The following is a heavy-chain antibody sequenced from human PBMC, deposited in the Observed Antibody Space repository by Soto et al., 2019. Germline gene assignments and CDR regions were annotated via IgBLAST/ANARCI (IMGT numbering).Heavy chain of an antibody. J-gene: IGHJ6*02. CDR2: ISAYNGNT. V-gene: IGHV1-18*04. Sequence: SVKVSCKASGYTFTSYGISWVRQAPGQGLEWMGWISAYNGNTNYAQKLQGRVTMTTDTSTSTAYMELRSLRSDDTAVYYCARECSSTSCYTLRGCSYYYHYGMDVWGQGTTVAVS. CDR1: GYTFTSYG. CDR3: ARECSSTSCYTLRGCSYYYHYGMDV. D-gene: IGHD2-2*02.